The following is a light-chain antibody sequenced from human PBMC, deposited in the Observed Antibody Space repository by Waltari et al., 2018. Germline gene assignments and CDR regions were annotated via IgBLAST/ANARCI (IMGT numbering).Light chain of an antibody. V-gene: IGKV1-NL1*01. J-gene: IGKJ4*01. CDR3: QQYFSTLTLT. CDR2: ASS. Sequence: DIQMPQSPSSLSASVGDRVTITCRASQGISNSLAWYQQKPGKAPKLLLYASSRLESGVPSRFSGSGSGTDYSLTISSLQPEDFATYYCQQYFSTLTLTFGGGTKVEIK. CDR1: QGISNS.